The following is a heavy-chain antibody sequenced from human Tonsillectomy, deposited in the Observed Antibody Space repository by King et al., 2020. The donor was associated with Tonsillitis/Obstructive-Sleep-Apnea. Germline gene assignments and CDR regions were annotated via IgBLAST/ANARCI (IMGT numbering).Heavy chain of an antibody. Sequence: VQLVESGGGVVQPGRSLRLSCAASGFTFSRYGMHWVRQAPGKGLEWVAIIWYDGNKKYYADSVKGRFTISRDSSKNTLYLQMNSLRGEDTAVNYGARGIIETTLNYYYDMDVWGQGPTVTVSS. CDR2: IWYDGNKK. CDR3: ARGIIETTLNYYYDMDV. V-gene: IGHV3-33*01. J-gene: IGHJ6*02. CDR1: GFTFSRYG. D-gene: IGHD1-7*01.